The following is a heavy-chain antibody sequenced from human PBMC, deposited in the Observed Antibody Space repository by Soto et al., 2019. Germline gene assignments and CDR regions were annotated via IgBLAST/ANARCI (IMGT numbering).Heavy chain of an antibody. D-gene: IGHD6-19*01. CDR3: ARLVPEAVAGSVIDY. CDR2: IYYSGST. J-gene: IGHJ4*02. V-gene: IGHV4-39*01. CDR1: GGSISSSSYY. Sequence: QLQLQESGPGLVKPSETLSLTCTVSGGSISSSSYYWGWIRQPPGKGLEWIGSIYYSGSTYYNPSLKSRVTISVDTSKNQFSLKLSSVTAADTAVYYCARLVPEAVAGSVIDYWGQGTLVTVSS.